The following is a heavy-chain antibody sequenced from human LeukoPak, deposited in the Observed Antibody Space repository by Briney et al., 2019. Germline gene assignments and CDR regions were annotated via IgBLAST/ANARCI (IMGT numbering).Heavy chain of an antibody. V-gene: IGHV3-7*05. CDR2: MKHDGIEK. J-gene: IGHJ4*02. CDR1: GFTFGTYW. D-gene: IGHD5-24*01. Sequence: GGSLRLSCTVSGFTFGTYWMTWVRQAPGKGLEWVANMKHDGIEKYYVDSVKGRCTISRGNTKNSLYLQMNSLRAEDTAVYYWAREGREGYNYPALDFWGQGILVTVSS. CDR3: AREGREGYNYPALDF.